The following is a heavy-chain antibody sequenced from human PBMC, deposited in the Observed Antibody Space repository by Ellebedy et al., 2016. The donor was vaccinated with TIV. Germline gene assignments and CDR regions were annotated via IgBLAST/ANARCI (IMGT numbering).Heavy chain of an antibody. V-gene: IGHV3-15*01. D-gene: IGHD3-16*01. CDR1: GLSFSKAW. Sequence: GESLKISCEASGLSFSKAWMSWVRQAPGKGLEWVGRIKSKTDGGTTDYAAPVKGRFTISRDESQNTLHLQIISLKTEDTAVYYCTTDGRMGRYGMDVWGQGTTVTVS. CDR3: TTDGRMGRYGMDV. J-gene: IGHJ6*02. CDR2: IKSKTDGGTT.